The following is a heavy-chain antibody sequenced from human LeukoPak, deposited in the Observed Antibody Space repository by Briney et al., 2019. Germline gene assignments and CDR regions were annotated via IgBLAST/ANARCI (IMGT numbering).Heavy chain of an antibody. CDR3: AGNYDFWSGSDFDY. CDR1: GFTFSNYN. V-gene: IGHV3-48*01. J-gene: IGHJ4*02. CDR2: ISSSSSMI. Sequence: GGSLRLSCAASGFTFSNYNMNWVRQAPGKGLEWVSYISSSSSMIYYADSVKGRFTISRDNAKNSMYLQMNSLRAEDTAVYYCAGNYDFWSGSDFDYWGQGTLVTVSS. D-gene: IGHD3-3*01.